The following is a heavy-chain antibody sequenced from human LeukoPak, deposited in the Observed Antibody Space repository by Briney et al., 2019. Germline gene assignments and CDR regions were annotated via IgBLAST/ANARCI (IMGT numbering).Heavy chain of an antibody. CDR2: ISSSSRYI. V-gene: IGHV3-21*04. D-gene: IGHD3-22*01. CDR3: AKGTPVSTYYYDSSGYYYVD. J-gene: IGHJ4*02. CDR1: GFTFSSYN. Sequence: PGGSLRLSCVASGFTFSSYNMNWVRQAPGKGLEWVSSISSSSRYIYYTDSVKGRFTISRDNAKNSLYLQMNSLRAEDTAVYYCAKGTPVSTYYYDSSGYYYVDWGQGTLVTVSS.